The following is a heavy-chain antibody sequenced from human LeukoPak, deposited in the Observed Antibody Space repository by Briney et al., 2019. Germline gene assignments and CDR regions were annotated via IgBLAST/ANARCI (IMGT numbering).Heavy chain of an antibody. V-gene: IGHV4-39*07. D-gene: IGHD3-3*01. Sequence: SETLSLTCTVSGGSISSSSYYWGWIRQPPGKGLEWIGSIYYSGSTYYNPSLKSRVTISVDTSKNQFSLKLSSVTAADTAVYYCAGTVSYYDFWSGSHNWFDPWGQGTLVTVSS. CDR3: AGTVSYYDFWSGSHNWFDP. CDR1: GGSISSSSYY. J-gene: IGHJ5*02. CDR2: IYYSGST.